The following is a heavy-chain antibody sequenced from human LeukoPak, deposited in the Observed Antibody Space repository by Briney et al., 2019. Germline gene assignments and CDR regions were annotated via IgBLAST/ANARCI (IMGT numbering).Heavy chain of an antibody. V-gene: IGHV3-30*18. D-gene: IGHD6-19*01. CDR1: GFTFSSYG. J-gene: IGHJ4*02. CDR2: ISYDGSNK. Sequence: GGSLRLSCAASGFTFSSYGMDWVRQAPGKGLEWVAVISYDGSNKYYADSVKGRFTISRDNSKNTLYLQMNSLRADDTAVYYCAKDAVAGFYYFDYWGQGTLVTVSS. CDR3: AKDAVAGFYYFDY.